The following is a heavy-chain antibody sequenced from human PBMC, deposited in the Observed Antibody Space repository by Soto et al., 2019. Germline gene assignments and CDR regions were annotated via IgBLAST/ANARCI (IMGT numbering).Heavy chain of an antibody. CDR1: GGTFSSYT. CDR3: ARTRPYSGSYDY. J-gene: IGHJ4*02. Sequence: QVQLVQSGAAVKKPGSSVKVSCKASGGTFSSYTISWVRQAPGQGLEWMGRIIPILGIANYAQKFQGRVTITADKSTSTAYMELSSLRSEDTAVYYCARTRPYSGSYDYWGQGTLVTVSS. CDR2: IIPILGIA. V-gene: IGHV1-69*02. D-gene: IGHD1-26*01.